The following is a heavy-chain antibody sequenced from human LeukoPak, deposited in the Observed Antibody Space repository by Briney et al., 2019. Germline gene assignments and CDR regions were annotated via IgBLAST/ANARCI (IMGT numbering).Heavy chain of an antibody. CDR2: IYDSGNT. CDR1: GGSIRSYY. Sequence: SETLSLTCTVSGGSIRSYYWSWIRQPPGKGLEWIGYIYDSGNTNNNPSLKSRVTISVDTSKNQFSLKLSSVTAADTAVYYCARSFNYYDSSGYYPSFDYWGQGTLVTVSS. CDR3: ARSFNYYDSSGYYPSFDY. D-gene: IGHD3-22*01. V-gene: IGHV4-59*08. J-gene: IGHJ4*02.